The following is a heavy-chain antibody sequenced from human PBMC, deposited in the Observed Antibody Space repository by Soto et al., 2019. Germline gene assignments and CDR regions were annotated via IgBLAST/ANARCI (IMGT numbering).Heavy chain of an antibody. J-gene: IGHJ6*02. D-gene: IGHD6-19*01. CDR1: GGTFSSYA. CDR2: IIPIFGTA. Sequence: PVKVSCKASGGTFSSYAISWVRQAPGQGLEWMGGIIPIFGTANYAQKFQGRVTITADESTSTAYMELSSLRSEDTAVYYCARVMRAVAYLDYYGMDVWGQGTTVTVSS. V-gene: IGHV1-69*01. CDR3: ARVMRAVAYLDYYGMDV.